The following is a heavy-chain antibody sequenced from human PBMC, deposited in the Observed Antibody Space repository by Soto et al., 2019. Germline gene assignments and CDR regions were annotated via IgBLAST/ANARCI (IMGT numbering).Heavy chain of an antibody. CDR1: GFSFSDLY. CDR3: ASDPYYYASGY. V-gene: IGHV3-11*01. Sequence: GSLRLCCAASGFSFSDLYMTWIRQAPGKGLEWVSYISGGGETIHYADSVKGRFTVSRDNARKSLYLQMNSLRAEDTAVYYCASDPYYYASGYWGQGTLVTVSS. J-gene: IGHJ4*02. D-gene: IGHD3-10*01. CDR2: ISGGGETI.